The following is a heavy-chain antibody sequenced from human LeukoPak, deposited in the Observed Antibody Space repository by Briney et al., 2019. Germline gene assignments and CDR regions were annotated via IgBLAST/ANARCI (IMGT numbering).Heavy chain of an antibody. Sequence: LRLSCAASGFTFSSYAMSWVRQPPGKGLEWIGEINHSGSTNYNPSLKSRVTISVDTSKNQFSLKLSSVTAADTAVYYCARGRGTIFGVAYYYYGMDVWGQGTTVTVSS. CDR2: INHSGST. J-gene: IGHJ6*02. V-gene: IGHV4-34*01. CDR1: GFTFSSYA. D-gene: IGHD3-3*01. CDR3: ARGRGTIFGVAYYYYGMDV.